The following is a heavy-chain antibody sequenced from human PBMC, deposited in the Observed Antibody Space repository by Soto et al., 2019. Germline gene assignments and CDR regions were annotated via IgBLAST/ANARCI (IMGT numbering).Heavy chain of an antibody. D-gene: IGHD3-22*01. CDR1: GFTFSSSG. CDR3: ASYDGGGHYYY. V-gene: IGHV3-33*03. J-gene: IGHJ4*02. CDR2: IWSDEINK. Sequence: QVQLVESGGGVVQPGRSLRLSCAASGFTFSSSGMHWVRQAPGKGLEWVSVIWSDEINKHYADYVECRFTISRENSKNTLYLQMNSLRAEDTAVYYCASYDGGGHYYYWGQGTLVIVSS.